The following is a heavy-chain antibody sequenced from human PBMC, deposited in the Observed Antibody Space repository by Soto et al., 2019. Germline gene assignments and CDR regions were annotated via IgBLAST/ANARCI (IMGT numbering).Heavy chain of an antibody. V-gene: IGHV4-34*01. CDR2: INHSGST. J-gene: IGHJ5*02. D-gene: IGHD6-19*01. CDR3: ARGRYSSGQSPRGGWFDP. CDR1: GGSFSGYY. Sequence: QVQLQQWGAGLLKPSETLSLTCAVYGGSFSGYYWSWIRQPPGKGLEWIGEINHSGSTNYTPSLKSRVTIAVETSKNQCSLKLSSVTAADTAVYYCARGRYSSGQSPRGGWFDPWGQGTLVTVSS.